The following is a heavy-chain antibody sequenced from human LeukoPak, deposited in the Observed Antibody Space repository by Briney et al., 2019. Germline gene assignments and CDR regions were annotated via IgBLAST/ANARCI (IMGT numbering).Heavy chain of an antibody. Sequence: PSETLSLTCAVYGGSFSGYYWSWIRQPPGKGLEWIGEINHSGSTNYNPSLKSRVTISVDTSKNQFSLKLSSVTAADTAVYYCARDLGLEGDYWGQGTLVTVSS. V-gene: IGHV4-34*01. CDR2: INHSGST. CDR3: ARDLGLEGDY. J-gene: IGHJ4*02. CDR1: GGSFSGYY. D-gene: IGHD1-1*01.